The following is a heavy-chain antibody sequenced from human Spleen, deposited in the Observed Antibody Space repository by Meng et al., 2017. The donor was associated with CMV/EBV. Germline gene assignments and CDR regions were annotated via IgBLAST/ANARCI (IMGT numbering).Heavy chain of an antibody. V-gene: IGHV6-1*01. CDR1: GDSVSSNSAA. CDR2: TYYRSKWYN. Sequence: SCAISGDSVSSNSAAWNWIRQSPSRGLEWLGRTYYRSKWYNDYAVSVKSRITINPDTSKNQFSLQLNSVTPEDTAVYYCARGLRVVVPAAIRWFDPWGQGTLVTVSS. CDR3: ARGLRVVVPAAIRWFDP. J-gene: IGHJ5*02. D-gene: IGHD2-2*01.